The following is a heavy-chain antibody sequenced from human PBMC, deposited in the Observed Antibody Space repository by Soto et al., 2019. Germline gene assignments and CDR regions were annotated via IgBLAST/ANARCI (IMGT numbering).Heavy chain of an antibody. J-gene: IGHJ3*02. CDR1: GGSISSSSYY. V-gene: IGHV4-39*01. Sequence: QLQLQESGPGLVKPSETLSLTCTVSGGSISSSSYYWGWIRQPPGKGLEWIGGIYYSGSTYYNPSLKSRVTVSGATSYNQVSLQLCSVTAADTAVYYCARHRGSMVRGVNLRNDAFCILGQGTMVTVSS. D-gene: IGHD3-10*01. CDR3: ARHRGSMVRGVNLRNDAFCI. CDR2: IYYSGST.